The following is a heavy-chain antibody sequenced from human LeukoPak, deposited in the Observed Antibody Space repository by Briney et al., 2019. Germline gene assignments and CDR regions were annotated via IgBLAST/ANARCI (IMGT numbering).Heavy chain of an antibody. D-gene: IGHD3-3*01. V-gene: IGHV4-38-2*02. J-gene: IGHJ5*02. CDR2: IYHSGST. Sequence: SETLSLTCTVSGYSISSGYYWGWIRQPPGKGLEWIGSIYHSGSTYYNPSLKSRVTISVDTSKNQFSLKLSSVTAADTAVYYCARDHYPYYDFWSGYPYKANWFDPWGQGTLVTVSS. CDR3: ARDHYPYYDFWSGYPYKANWFDP. CDR1: GYSISSGYY.